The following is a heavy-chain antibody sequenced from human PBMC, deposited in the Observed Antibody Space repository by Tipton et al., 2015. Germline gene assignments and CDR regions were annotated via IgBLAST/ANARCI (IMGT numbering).Heavy chain of an antibody. V-gene: IGHV3-74*03. CDR3: ARGPPYYFDSSAYHY. Sequence: SLRLSCAASGFTFSSYWMHWVRQTPGKGLVWVSRINDDGNSTAYADSVKGRFTISRDNAKNTLYLQMNRLRAEDTAVYYCARGPPYYFDSSAYHYWGQGTLVIVSS. J-gene: IGHJ4*02. CDR2: INDDGNST. CDR1: GFTFSSYW. D-gene: IGHD3-22*01.